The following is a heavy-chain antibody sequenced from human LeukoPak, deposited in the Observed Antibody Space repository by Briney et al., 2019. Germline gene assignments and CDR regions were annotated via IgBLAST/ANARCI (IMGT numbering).Heavy chain of an antibody. Sequence: SETLSLTCTVSGGSISSYYWSWIRQPPGKGLEWIGYIYYSGSTNYNPSLKSRVTISVDTSKNQFSLQLSPVTAADTAVYYCARGIVDTAMVFDWGQGILVTVSS. CDR2: IYYSGST. D-gene: IGHD5-18*01. V-gene: IGHV4-59*01. CDR3: ARGIVDTAMVFD. CDR1: GGSISSYY. J-gene: IGHJ4*02.